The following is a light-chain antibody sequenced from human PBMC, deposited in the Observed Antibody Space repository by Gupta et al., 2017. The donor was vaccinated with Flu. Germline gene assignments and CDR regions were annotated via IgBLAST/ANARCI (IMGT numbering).Light chain of an antibody. CDR1: TRDVGIYNS. V-gene: IGLV2-11*03. Sequence: SVTISCTGSTRDVGIYNSVSWYQQHPGKAPTLIIYDVTRRPSGFPDRFSGSRSGNTASLTISGLQAEDEADYSCCSYADNFTWVFGGGTTLTVL. CDR2: DVT. CDR3: CSYADNFTWV. J-gene: IGLJ3*02.